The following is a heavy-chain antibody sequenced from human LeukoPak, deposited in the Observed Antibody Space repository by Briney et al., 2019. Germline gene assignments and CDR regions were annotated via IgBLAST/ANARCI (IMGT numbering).Heavy chain of an antibody. D-gene: IGHD2-21*02. CDR1: AYTFTVNY. Sequence: ASVTVSFTSSAYTFTVNYMHWVRQAPGQGLERMGWINPNSGGTNYAQKFQGRVTMTRDTSISTAYMELSRLRSDDTAVYYYARFGVVVTGENAFDIWGQGTMVTVSS. J-gene: IGHJ3*02. CDR2: INPNSGGT. CDR3: ARFGVVVTGENAFDI. V-gene: IGHV1-2*02.